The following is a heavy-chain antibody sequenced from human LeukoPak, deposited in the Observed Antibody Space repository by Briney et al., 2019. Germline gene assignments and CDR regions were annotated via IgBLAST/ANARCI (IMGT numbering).Heavy chain of an antibody. CDR3: ARVTDGSGSYPPPRSYYYYGMDV. CDR1: GFTFSSYS. CDR2: ISSSSSYI. Sequence: PGGSLRLSCAASGFTFSSYSMNWVRQAPGKGLEWVSSISSSSSYIYYADSVKGRFTISRDNAKNSLYLQMNSLRAEDTAVYYCARVTDGSGSYPPPRSYYYYGMDVWGQGTTVTVSS. J-gene: IGHJ6*02. D-gene: IGHD3-10*01. V-gene: IGHV3-21*01.